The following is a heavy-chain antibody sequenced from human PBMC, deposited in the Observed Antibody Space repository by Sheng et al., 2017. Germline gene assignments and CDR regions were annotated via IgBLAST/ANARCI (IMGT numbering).Heavy chain of an antibody. CDR3: ARAVLRYFDG. Sequence: QVQLQESGPGLVKPSETLSLTCTVSGYSISSGYYWCWIRQPPGKGLEWIGSIYHSGSTYYNPSLKSRVTISVDTSKNQFSLKLSSVTAADTAVYYCARAVLRYFDGWGQGTRGHRLL. D-gene: IGHD3-9*01. J-gene: IGHJ4*02. CDR2: IYHSGST. CDR1: GYSISSGYY. V-gene: IGHV4-38-2*02.